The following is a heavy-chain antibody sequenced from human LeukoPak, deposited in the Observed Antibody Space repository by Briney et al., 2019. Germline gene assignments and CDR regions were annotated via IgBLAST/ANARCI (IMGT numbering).Heavy chain of an antibody. CDR1: GYTFTGHY. CDR3: ANLGYCSSASCYYYYGMDV. V-gene: IGHV1-2*02. J-gene: IGHJ6*02. D-gene: IGHD2-2*01. Sequence: GASVKVSCKASGYTFTGHYMHWVRQAPGQGLEWMGWINPNSGGTNYAQKFQGRVTMTRDTSISTAYMELSRLRSDDTAVYYCANLGYCSSASCYYYYGMDVWGQGTTVTVSS. CDR2: INPNSGGT.